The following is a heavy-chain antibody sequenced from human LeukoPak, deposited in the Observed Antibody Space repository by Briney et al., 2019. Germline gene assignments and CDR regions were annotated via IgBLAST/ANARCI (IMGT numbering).Heavy chain of an antibody. CDR3: ARGRDYGGNSLDY. Sequence: PSETLSLTCAVYGGSFSGYYWSWIRQPPGKGLEWIGEINHSGSTNYNPSLKSRVTISVDTSKNQFSLKLSSVTAADTAVYYCARGRDYGGNSLDYWGQGTLVTVSS. CDR2: INHSGST. J-gene: IGHJ4*02. D-gene: IGHD4-23*01. CDR1: GGSFSGYY. V-gene: IGHV4-34*01.